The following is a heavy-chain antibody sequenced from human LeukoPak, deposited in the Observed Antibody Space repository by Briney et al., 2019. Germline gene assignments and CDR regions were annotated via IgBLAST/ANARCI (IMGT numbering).Heavy chain of an antibody. CDR3: ARAGFLNWFDP. D-gene: IGHD2-21*01. V-gene: IGHV3-7*01. J-gene: IGHJ5*02. Sequence: GGSLRLSCAASGFTFSSYWMSWVRQAPGKGLEWVANIRQDGSEKYYVDSVKGRFTISRDNARNSLYLQMNSLRAEDTAVYYCARAGFLNWFDPWGQGTLVTVSS. CDR2: IRQDGSEK. CDR1: GFTFSSYW.